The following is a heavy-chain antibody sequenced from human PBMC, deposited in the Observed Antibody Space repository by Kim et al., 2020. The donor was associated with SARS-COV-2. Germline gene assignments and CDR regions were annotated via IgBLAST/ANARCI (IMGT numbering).Heavy chain of an antibody. Sequence: GGSLRLSCAASGFTFSSYAMSWVRQAPGKGLEWVSAISGSGGSTYYADSVKGRFTISRDNSKNTLYLQMNSLRAEDTAVYYCAKGKTATGTTFGLGYWGQGTLVTVSS. J-gene: IGHJ4*02. CDR3: AKGKTATGTTFGLGY. D-gene: IGHD1-1*01. CDR2: ISGSGGST. CDR1: GFTFSSYA. V-gene: IGHV3-23*01.